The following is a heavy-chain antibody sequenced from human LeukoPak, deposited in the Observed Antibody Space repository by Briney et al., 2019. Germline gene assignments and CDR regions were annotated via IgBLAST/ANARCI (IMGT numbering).Heavy chain of an antibody. CDR1: GFTFSSYA. J-gene: IGHJ4*02. D-gene: IGHD2-15*01. CDR2: ISGSGGST. Sequence: GGSLRLSCAASGFTFSSYAMSWVRQAPGKGLEWVSAISGSGGSTYYADSVKGRFTISRDNSKNTLYLQMNSLRAEDTAVYYCASTMGYRSGGSCYSGYWGQGTLVTVSS. CDR3: ASTMGYRSGGSCYSGY. V-gene: IGHV3-23*01.